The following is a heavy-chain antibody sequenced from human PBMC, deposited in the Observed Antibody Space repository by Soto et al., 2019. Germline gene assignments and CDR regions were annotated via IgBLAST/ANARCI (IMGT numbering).Heavy chain of an antibody. CDR3: ARSRYYYYYGMDV. J-gene: IGHJ6*02. V-gene: IGHV3-7*01. CDR1: GFTFSSYW. CDR2: IKQDGSEK. Sequence: GSLRLSCAASGFTFSSYWMSWVRQAPGKGLEWVANIKQDGSEKYYVDSVKGRFTISRDNAKNSLYLQMNSLRAEDTAVYYCARSRYYYYYGMDVWGQGTTVTVSS.